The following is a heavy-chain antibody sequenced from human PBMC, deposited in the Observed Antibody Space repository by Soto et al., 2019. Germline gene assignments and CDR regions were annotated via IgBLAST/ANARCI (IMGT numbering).Heavy chain of an antibody. D-gene: IGHD6-19*01. CDR2: ISGSGGGT. V-gene: IGHV3-23*01. J-gene: IGHJ4*02. CDR3: AKDPGAVAGRRFDY. CDR1: GFTVSSNY. Sequence: PGGSLRLSCAASGFTVSSNYMSWVRQAPGKGLECVSRISGSGGGTYYADSVKGRFTISRDNSENTLYLHLNSLRVEDTAIYYCAKDPGAVAGRRFDYWGQGTLVTVSS.